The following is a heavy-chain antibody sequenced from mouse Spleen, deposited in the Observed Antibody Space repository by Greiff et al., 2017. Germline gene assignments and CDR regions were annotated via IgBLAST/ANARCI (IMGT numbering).Heavy chain of an antibody. CDR1: GYAFSSYW. Sequence: QVQLKQSGAELVKPGASVKISCKASGYAFSSYWMNWVKQRPGKGLEWIGQIYPGDGDTNYNGKFKGKATLTADKSSSTAYMQLSSLTSEDSAVYFCASYDYSYAMDYWGQGTSVTVSS. J-gene: IGHJ4*01. CDR2: IYPGDGDT. V-gene: IGHV1-80*01. D-gene: IGHD2-4*01. CDR3: ASYDYSYAMDY.